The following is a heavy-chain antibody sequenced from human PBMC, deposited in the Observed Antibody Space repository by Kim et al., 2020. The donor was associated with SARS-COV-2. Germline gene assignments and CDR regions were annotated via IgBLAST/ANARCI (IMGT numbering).Heavy chain of an antibody. V-gene: IGHV3-23*01. D-gene: IGHD1-26*01. Sequence: GGSVRLSCAASGFTLSTYAMSWVRQAPGKGLEWVSAISGSSGGTYYADSVKGRFTISRDNSKNTVYLQMNSLRAEDTAVYYCAKDPRATIVGANGGYFDYWGQGTLVTVSS. CDR2: ISGSSGGT. CDR3: AKDPRATIVGANGGYFDY. J-gene: IGHJ4*02. CDR1: GFTLSTYA.